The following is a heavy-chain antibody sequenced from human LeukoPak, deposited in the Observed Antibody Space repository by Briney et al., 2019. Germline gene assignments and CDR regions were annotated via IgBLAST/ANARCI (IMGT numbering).Heavy chain of an antibody. CDR3: VRGRGWYLDL. J-gene: IGHJ2*01. V-gene: IGHV3-23*01. CDR2: ISGTGVTA. Sequence: GGSLRLSCAASGFIFNNYAMSWVRQAPGKGLEWVSSISGTGVTAYYADSVKGRFAISRDNSKNTLYLQMNSLRAEDTAVYSCVRGRGWYLDLWGRGTQVTVSS. CDR1: GFIFNNYA.